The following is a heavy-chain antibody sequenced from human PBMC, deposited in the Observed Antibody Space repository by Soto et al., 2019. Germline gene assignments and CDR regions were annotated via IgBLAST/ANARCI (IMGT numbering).Heavy chain of an antibody. D-gene: IGHD6-19*01. CDR3: AKDYKGSSGLRRLYYFDY. J-gene: IGHJ4*02. V-gene: IGHV3-23*01. Sequence: GGSLRLSCAASGFTFSSYAMSWVCQAPGKGLEWVSAISGSGGSTYYADSVKGRFTISRDNSKNTLYLQMNSLRAEDTAVYYCAKDYKGSSGLRRLYYFDYWGQGTLVTVSS. CDR2: ISGSGGST. CDR1: GFTFSSYA.